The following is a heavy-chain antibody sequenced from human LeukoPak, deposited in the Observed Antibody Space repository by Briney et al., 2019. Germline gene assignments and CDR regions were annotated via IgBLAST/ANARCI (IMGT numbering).Heavy chain of an antibody. CDR1: GFSLSTYG. J-gene: IGHJ5*02. D-gene: IGHD2-2*03. CDR2: IWYDESSK. Sequence: PGGSLRLSCAASGFSLSTYGMHWVRQAPGKGLEWVAVIWYDESSKYFADSVKGRFTISRDNSKNTLYLQMNSLRVEDTAVYYCAKDGGGYCSSTSCSGSWFDPWGQGTLVTVSS. V-gene: IGHV3-33*06. CDR3: AKDGGGYCSSTSCSGSWFDP.